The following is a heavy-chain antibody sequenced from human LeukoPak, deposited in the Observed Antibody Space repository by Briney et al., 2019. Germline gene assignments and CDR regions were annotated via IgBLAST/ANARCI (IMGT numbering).Heavy chain of an antibody. CDR2: INTDGSIT. V-gene: IGHV3-74*01. J-gene: IGHJ4*02. D-gene: IGHD2-2*01. Sequence: GGSLRLSCAASGFTFSDYWIHWVRQAPGKGLVWVSRINTDGSITNYADSVKGRFSISRDNAKNTLYLQMNSLRAEDTAVYYCAKSAVVVPAAVDYWGQGTLVTVSS. CDR1: GFTFSDYW. CDR3: AKSAVVVPAAVDY.